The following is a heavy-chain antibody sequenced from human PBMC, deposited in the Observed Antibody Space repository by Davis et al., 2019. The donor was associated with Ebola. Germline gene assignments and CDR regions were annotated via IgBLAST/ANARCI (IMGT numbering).Heavy chain of an antibody. J-gene: IGHJ6*02. CDR3: AKGSLYGSRSITAGMDV. CDR2: ITGSGSST. Sequence: GESLKISCAASGFTFTSYSMSWVRQAPGKGLEWVSGITGSGSSTYYADSVKGRFTFSRDTSMNTLYLQMNSLRAEDTAVYYCAKGSLYGSRSITAGMDVWGQGTTVTVSS. CDR1: GFTFTSYS. D-gene: IGHD4-17*01. V-gene: IGHV3-23*01.